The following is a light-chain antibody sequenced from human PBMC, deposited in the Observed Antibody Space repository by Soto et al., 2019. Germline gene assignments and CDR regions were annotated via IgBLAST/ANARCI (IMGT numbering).Light chain of an antibody. V-gene: IGKV1-39*01. CDR1: QRISSY. CDR3: HQNYATPLT. Sequence: DIQMTQSPSSLSASLGDRVTITCRASQRISSYLNWFQQKPGKAPKLLIYSASSLQSGVPSRFSGSGSGTDFTLTISNLQPEDFATYYCHQNYATPLTFGGGTKVEIK. J-gene: IGKJ4*01. CDR2: SAS.